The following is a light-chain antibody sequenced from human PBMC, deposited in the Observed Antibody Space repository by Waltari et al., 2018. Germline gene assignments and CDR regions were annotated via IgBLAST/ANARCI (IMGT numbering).Light chain of an antibody. J-gene: IGKJ1*01. CDR2: PAS. Sequence: EIVLTQSPATVSLSPGDRATLSCWASQSVRIYFAWYQQKPGQAPRLLIYPASTRATGIPDRFSASGSGTDFSLTISRLEPEDFAVYYCQQYVESPATFGQGTKVEIK. CDR1: QSVRIY. V-gene: IGKV3-20*01. CDR3: QQYVESPAT.